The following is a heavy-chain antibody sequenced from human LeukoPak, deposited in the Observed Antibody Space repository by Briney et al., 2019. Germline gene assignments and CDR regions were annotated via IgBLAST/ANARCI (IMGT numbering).Heavy chain of an antibody. CDR2: IYYSGRT. V-gene: IGHV4-59*08. D-gene: IGHD3-3*02. Sequence: SQTLSLNCTVSGGSINSYFWNWIRQHPGRGMRWNGFIYYSGRTKYNPSLESRVTMSVDTSKNQISLNLNSVTAADTAVYYCARQSSFSDISTAFLDLWGQGTLVTVSS. CDR3: ARQSSFSDISTAFLDL. J-gene: IGHJ5*02. CDR1: GGSINSYF.